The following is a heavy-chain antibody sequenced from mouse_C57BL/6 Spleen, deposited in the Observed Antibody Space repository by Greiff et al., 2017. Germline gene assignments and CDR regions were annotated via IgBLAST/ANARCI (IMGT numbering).Heavy chain of an antibody. CDR1: GFSLTSYG. V-gene: IGHV2-2*01. CDR3: ARTLSTTVVNWYFDV. Sequence: QVHVKQSGPGLVQPSQSLSITCTVSGFSLTSYGVHWVRQSPGTGLEWLGVIWSGGSTDYNAAFISRLSISKDNSKSQVFFKMNSLQADDTAIYYCARTLSTTVVNWYFDVWGTGTTVTVSS. J-gene: IGHJ1*03. CDR2: IWSGGST. D-gene: IGHD1-1*01.